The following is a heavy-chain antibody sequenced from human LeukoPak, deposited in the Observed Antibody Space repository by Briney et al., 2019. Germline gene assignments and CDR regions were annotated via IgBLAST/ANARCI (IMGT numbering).Heavy chain of an antibody. V-gene: IGHV3-48*04. J-gene: IGHJ3*02. D-gene: IGHD2-15*01. CDR1: GYSFTSYW. Sequence: GESLKISCKGSGYSFTSYWIGWVRQAPGKGLEWVSYISSSGSTIYYADSVKGRFTISRDNAKNSLYLQMNSLRAEDTAMYFCARDSNPYCSGGSCTAFDIWGQGTMVTVSS. CDR3: ARDSNPYCSGGSCTAFDI. CDR2: ISSSGSTI.